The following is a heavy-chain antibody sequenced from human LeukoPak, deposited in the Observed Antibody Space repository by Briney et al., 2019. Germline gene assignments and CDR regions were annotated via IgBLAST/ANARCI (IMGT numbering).Heavy chain of an antibody. J-gene: IGHJ4*02. V-gene: IGHV4-59*01. CDR3: ARGGGSSGWHDY. D-gene: IGHD6-19*01. CDR1: AGSISSDF. Sequence: SETLSLTCTVSAGSISSDFWSWIRQPPGKGLEWIGYIYYSGSTNYNPSLKSRVAISVGTSKNQFSLKLSSVTAADTAVYYCARGGGSSGWHDYWGRGTLVTVSS. CDR2: IYYSGST.